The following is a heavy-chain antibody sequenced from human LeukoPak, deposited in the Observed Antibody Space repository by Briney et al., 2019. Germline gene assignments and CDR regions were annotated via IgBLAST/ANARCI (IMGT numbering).Heavy chain of an antibody. Sequence: ASVKVSCKASGYTFTGYYMHWVRQAPGQGLEWMGRINPNSGGTNYAQKFQGRVTITRDTSISTAYMQLSRLRSDDTAVYYCAREGDYEAFDIWGQGTMVTVSS. J-gene: IGHJ3*02. V-gene: IGHV1-2*06. CDR2: INPNSGGT. CDR1: GYTFTGYY. CDR3: AREGDYEAFDI. D-gene: IGHD4-17*01.